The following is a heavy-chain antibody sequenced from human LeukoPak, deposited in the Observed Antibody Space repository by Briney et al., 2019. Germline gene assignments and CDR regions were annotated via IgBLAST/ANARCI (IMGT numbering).Heavy chain of an antibody. CDR3: AKGLIAISEWEPLGY. CDR1: GFTFSTYG. CDR2: ISYDESDK. V-gene: IGHV3-30*18. Sequence: GGSLRLSCAASGFTFSTYGMHWVRQAPGKGLEWVATISYDESDKYSADSVKGRFTTSRNNSKNTRYLQKNILRAEDTAVYYVAKGLIAISEWEPLGYWGKGTLVTASS. J-gene: IGHJ4*02. D-gene: IGHD1-26*01.